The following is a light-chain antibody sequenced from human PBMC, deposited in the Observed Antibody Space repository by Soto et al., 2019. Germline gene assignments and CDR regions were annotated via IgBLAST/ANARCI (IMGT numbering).Light chain of an antibody. CDR3: QQYGSSPPWA. Sequence: EIVMTQSPATLSVSPGERATLSYRPGQSLSSSSLAWYQQNLGQAPRLLICGAGSRATGIPDRLTGGGSGTDFILTVSRLEPEYLAVYNCQQYGSSPPWAFGQGTKVDI. J-gene: IGKJ1*01. V-gene: IGKV3-20*01. CDR2: GAG. CDR1: QSLSSSS.